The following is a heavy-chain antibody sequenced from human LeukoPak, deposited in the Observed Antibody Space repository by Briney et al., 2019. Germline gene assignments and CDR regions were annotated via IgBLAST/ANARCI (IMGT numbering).Heavy chain of an antibody. V-gene: IGHV4-59*01. CDR1: GGSISTYY. D-gene: IGHD3-22*01. J-gene: IGHJ4*02. CDR3: ARTVQKKIVVVIEVIFDY. CDR2: LYYNGRT. Sequence: PSETLSLTCTVSGGSISTYYWSWIRQPPGKGLEWIGYLYYNGRTNYNPSLKSRVTLSLDTSKNQFSLKLSSVTAADTAVYYCARTVQKKIVVVIEVIFDYWGQGTLVTVSS.